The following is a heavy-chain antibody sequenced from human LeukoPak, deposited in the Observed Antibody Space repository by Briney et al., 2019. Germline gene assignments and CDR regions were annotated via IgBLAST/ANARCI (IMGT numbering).Heavy chain of an antibody. CDR2: IYYSGST. CDR1: GGSISSSSYY. V-gene: IGHV4-39*07. J-gene: IGHJ5*02. D-gene: IGHD4-23*01. Sequence: SETLSLTCTVSGGSISSSSYYWGWIRQPPGKGLEWIGSIYYSGSTYYNPSLKSRVTISVDTSKNQFSLKLSSVTAADTAVYYCARDHGGNSGDNWFDPWGQGTLVTVSS. CDR3: ARDHGGNSGDNWFDP.